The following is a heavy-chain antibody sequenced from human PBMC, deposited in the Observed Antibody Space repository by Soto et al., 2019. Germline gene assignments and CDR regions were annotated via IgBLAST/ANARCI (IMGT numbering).Heavy chain of an antibody. CDR3: ARDLSYVGNTRGPGFYYYYYGMDV. D-gene: IGHD2-2*01. CDR2: ISYDGSNK. V-gene: IGHV3-30-3*01. Sequence: GGSLRLSCAASGFTFSSYAMHWVRQAPGKGLEWVAVISYDGSNKYYADSVKGRFTISRDNSKNTLYLQMNSLRAEDTAVYYCARDLSYVGNTRGPGFYYYYYGMDVWGQGTTVTVSS. J-gene: IGHJ6*02. CDR1: GFTFSSYA.